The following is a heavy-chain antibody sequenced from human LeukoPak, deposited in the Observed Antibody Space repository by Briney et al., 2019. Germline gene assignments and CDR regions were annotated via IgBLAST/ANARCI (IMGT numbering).Heavy chain of an antibody. Sequence: KPSETLSLTCSVSGVSISGHYWSWIRLPPGRGLEWIGYISHSGDTRYSPSLKSRVTISLDTSKNQFSLTLNSVTAADTAVYYCARQPISGWDFDYWAREPWSPSHQ. D-gene: IGHD6-19*01. CDR3: ARQPISGWDFDY. V-gene: IGHV4-59*08. J-gene: IGHJ4*02. CDR1: GVSISGHY. CDR2: ISHSGDT.